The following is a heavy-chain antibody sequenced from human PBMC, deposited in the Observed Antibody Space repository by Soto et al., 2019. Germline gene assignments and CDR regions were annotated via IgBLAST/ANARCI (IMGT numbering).Heavy chain of an antibody. D-gene: IGHD3-10*01. V-gene: IGHV3-23*01. CDR2: IGGSGSSA. J-gene: IGHJ5*02. CDR3: AKDAVAYNGEWDWFDL. CDR1: GFTCKNFA. Sequence: PGRSLRHSRAASGFTCKNFAVSWIRQAQEKWMEWVSAIGGSGSSANYADSVKGRFTVSRHDSKSTLYLQVSGLRVDDTALYYCAKDAVAYNGEWDWFDLWGQGTLVTVSS.